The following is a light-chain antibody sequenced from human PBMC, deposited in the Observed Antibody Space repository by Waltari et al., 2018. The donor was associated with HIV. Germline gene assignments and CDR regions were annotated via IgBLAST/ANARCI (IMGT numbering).Light chain of an antibody. CDR3: YSTESNGNHRV. CDR2: EDI. CDR1: TLSKKS. Sequence: SYELTQPPSVSVSPGQTARNTYSAHTLSKKSAHWYQQQSGQAPVLVIYEDIKRPSGIPERFSGSSSGTMAILTISGAQVEDEADYYCYSTESNGNHRVFGGGTKLTVL. V-gene: IGLV3-10*01. J-gene: IGLJ3*02.